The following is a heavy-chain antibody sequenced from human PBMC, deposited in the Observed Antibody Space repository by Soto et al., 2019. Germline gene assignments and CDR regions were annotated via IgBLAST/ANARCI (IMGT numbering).Heavy chain of an antibody. CDR1: CGSMIYGGFS. J-gene: IGHJ4*02. CDR2: IPRLDNP. CDR3: ARGAGYDPFDY. Sequence: SETLSLPCTFSCGSMIYGGFSWRWIRQSPGKGLAWLGYIPRLDNPYYHPSFKNPVTMSIDRSKTQSYLNLSSMTAPDRAVYYSARGAGYDPFDYSGQGVLVTVS. V-gene: IGHV4-30-2*06. D-gene: IGHD5-12*01.